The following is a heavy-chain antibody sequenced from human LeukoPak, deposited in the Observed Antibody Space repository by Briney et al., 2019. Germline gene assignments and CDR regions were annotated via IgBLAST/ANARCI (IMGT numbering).Heavy chain of an antibody. Sequence: PGESLKISCKGSGYSFTSYWISWVRQMPGKGLEWMGRIDPSDSYTNYSPSFPGHVTISADKSISTAYLQWSSLKASDTGMYYCACYSGVLNWFDPWGQGTLVTVSS. V-gene: IGHV5-10-1*01. D-gene: IGHD2-15*01. J-gene: IGHJ5*02. CDR1: GYSFTSYW. CDR3: ACYSGVLNWFDP. CDR2: IDPSDSYT.